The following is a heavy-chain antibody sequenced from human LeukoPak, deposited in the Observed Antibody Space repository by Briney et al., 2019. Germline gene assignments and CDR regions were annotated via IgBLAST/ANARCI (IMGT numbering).Heavy chain of an antibody. CDR2: INHSGST. V-gene: IGHV4-34*01. D-gene: IGHD3-10*01. CDR3: ARDLRGPLEY. J-gene: IGHJ4*02. Sequence: SETLSLTCAVYGGSFSGYYWSWIRQPPGKGLEWIGEINHSGSTNYNPSLKSRVTISVDTSKNQFSLKLSSVTAADTAVYYCARDLRGPLEYWGQGTLVTVSS. CDR1: GGSFSGYY.